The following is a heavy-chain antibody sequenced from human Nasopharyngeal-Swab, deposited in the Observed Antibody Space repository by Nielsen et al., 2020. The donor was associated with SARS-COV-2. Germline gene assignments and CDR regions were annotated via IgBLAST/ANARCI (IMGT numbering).Heavy chain of an antibody. CDR3: TRDPITIFGVVPDY. D-gene: IGHD3-3*01. J-gene: IGHJ4*02. CDR2: IRSKAYGGVP. Sequence: WIRQPPGKGLEWGGSIRSKAYGGVPDYAASVKGRFTISRDYSKSIAYLQMNSLKIENTAVYYCTRDPITIFGVVPDYWGQGTLVTVSS. V-gene: IGHV3-49*02.